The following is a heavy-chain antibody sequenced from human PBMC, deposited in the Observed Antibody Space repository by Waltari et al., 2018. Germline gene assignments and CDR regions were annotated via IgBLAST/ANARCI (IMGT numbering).Heavy chain of an antibody. CDR1: GFTFSSYS. CDR3: ARGRNNGRSGYDI. CDR2: ISSSSSTR. J-gene: IGHJ3*02. Sequence: EVQLVDSGGGLVQPGGSLRLSCAASGFTFSSYSMNWVRRAPGKGLELVSYISSSSSTRYYGDSVKGRFTLSRDNADNSLYLQMNSLRAEDTAVYYCARGRNNGRSGYDIWGQGTMVTVSS. V-gene: IGHV3-48*01. D-gene: IGHD3-22*01.